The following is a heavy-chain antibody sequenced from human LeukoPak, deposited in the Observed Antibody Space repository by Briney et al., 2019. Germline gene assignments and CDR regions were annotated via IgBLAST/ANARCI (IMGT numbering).Heavy chain of an antibody. V-gene: IGHV1-8*03. D-gene: IGHD3-3*01. CDR2: MNPNSGNT. CDR3: ARGGDFWSGYRGYAFDI. J-gene: IGHJ3*02. CDR1: GYTFTSYD. Sequence: GASVKVSCKXSGYTFTSYDINWVRQATGQGLEWMGWMNPNSGNTGYAQKFQGRVTITRNTSISTAYMELSSLRSEDTAVYYCARGGDFWSGYRGYAFDIWGQGTMVTVSS.